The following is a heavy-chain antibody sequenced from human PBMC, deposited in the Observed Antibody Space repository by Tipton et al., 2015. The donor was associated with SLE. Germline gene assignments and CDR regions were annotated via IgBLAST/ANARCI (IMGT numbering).Heavy chain of an antibody. J-gene: IGHJ4*02. CDR3: ARDYDYYDSSGYSAYFDY. CDR2: ISYDGSNK. V-gene: IGHV3-30*04. CDR1: GFTFSSYA. Sequence: SLRLSCAASGFTFSSYAMHWVRQAPGKGLEWVAVISYDGSNKYYADSVKGRFTISRDNSKNTLYLQMNSLRAEDTAVYYCARDYDYYDSSGYSAYFDYWGQGTLVTVSS. D-gene: IGHD3-22*01.